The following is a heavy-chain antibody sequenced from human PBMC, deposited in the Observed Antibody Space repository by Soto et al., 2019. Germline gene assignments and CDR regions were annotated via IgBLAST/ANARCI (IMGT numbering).Heavy chain of an antibody. J-gene: IGHJ4*02. Sequence: PSETLSLTCTVSGGSISSYYWSWIRQPPGRGLEWIGYIYYSGSTNYNPSLKSRVTISVDTSKNQFSLKLSSVTAADTAVYYCARDPNILTGYYHVTGFDYWGQGTLVTVSS. CDR1: GGSISSYY. CDR3: ARDPNILTGYYHVTGFDY. V-gene: IGHV4-59*01. D-gene: IGHD3-9*01. CDR2: IYYSGST.